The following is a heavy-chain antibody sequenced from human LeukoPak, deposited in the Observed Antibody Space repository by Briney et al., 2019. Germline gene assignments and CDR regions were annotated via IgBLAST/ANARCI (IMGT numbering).Heavy chain of an antibody. CDR3: VRDPSYGSSWYYYMDV. CDR1: GFTFSDYY. D-gene: IGHD6-13*01. V-gene: IGHV3-11*06. J-gene: IGHJ6*03. Sequence: KPGGSLRLSCAASGFTFSDYYMSWIRQAPGKGLEWVSYISSSSFKIGYADSVKGRFTISRDNSKNSLYLQMDSLRVEDTAVYYCVRDPSYGSSWYYYMDVWGKGTTVTVSS. CDR2: ISSSSFKI.